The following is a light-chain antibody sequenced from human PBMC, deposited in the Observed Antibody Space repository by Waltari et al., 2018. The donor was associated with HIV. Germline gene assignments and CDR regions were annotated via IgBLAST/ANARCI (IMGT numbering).Light chain of an antibody. CDR3: TSYTSSTTWV. Sequence: QSALTQPASVSGSPGQSITISCTGTSSDVGDYNYVSWYQQHPGKAPKLMIYYVSERPSGVSNRFSGSKSGNTASLTISGLRVEDEADYYCTSYTSSTTWVFGGGTKLTVL. V-gene: IGLV2-14*01. CDR1: SSDVGDYNY. CDR2: YVS. J-gene: IGLJ3*02.